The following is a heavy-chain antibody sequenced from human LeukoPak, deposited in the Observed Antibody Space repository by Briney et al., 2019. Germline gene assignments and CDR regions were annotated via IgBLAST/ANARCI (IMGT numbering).Heavy chain of an antibody. D-gene: IGHD5-12*01. CDR1: GFTFSDYY. Sequence: GGSLRLSCAASGFTFSDYYMSWIRQAPGKGLEWVSYISSSSSYTNYADSVKGRFTISRDNAKNSLYLQMNSLRAEDTAVYYCARDLGDSGYAYFDYWGQGTLVTVSS. CDR2: ISSSSSYT. V-gene: IGHV3-11*06. CDR3: ARDLGDSGYAYFDY. J-gene: IGHJ4*02.